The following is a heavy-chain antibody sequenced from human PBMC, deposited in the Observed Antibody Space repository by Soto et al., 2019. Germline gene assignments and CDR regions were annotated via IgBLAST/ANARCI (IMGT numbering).Heavy chain of an antibody. V-gene: IGHV3-21*01. CDR2: ISSSSSYI. J-gene: IGHJ4*02. Sequence: GGSLRLSCAASGCTFSSYSMNWLRQAPGKGLEWVSSISSSSSYIYYADSVKGRFTISRDNAKNSLYLQMNSLRAEDTAVYYCARLLYYYDTGGYSHWGQGTLVTVSS. D-gene: IGHD3-22*01. CDR1: GCTFSSYS. CDR3: ARLLYYYDTGGYSH.